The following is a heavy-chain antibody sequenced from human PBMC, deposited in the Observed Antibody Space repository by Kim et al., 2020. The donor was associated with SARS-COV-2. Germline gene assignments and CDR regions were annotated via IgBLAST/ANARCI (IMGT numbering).Heavy chain of an antibody. CDR2: IYYSGST. Sequence: SETLSLTCTVSGGSISSYYWSWIRQPPGKGLEWIGYIYYSGSTNYNPSLKSRVTISVDTSKNQFSLKLSFVTAADTAVYYCASSYGSGNWLDPWGQGTLVTVSS. CDR1: GGSISSYY. J-gene: IGHJ5*02. CDR3: ASSYGSGNWLDP. V-gene: IGHV4-59*13. D-gene: IGHD3-10*01.